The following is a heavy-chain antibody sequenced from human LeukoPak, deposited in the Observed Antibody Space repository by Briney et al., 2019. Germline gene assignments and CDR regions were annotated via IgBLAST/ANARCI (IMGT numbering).Heavy chain of an antibody. D-gene: IGHD3-22*01. CDR2: TRYDDRE. J-gene: IGHJ5*02. Sequence: GGSLRLSCEEPVFSLSEYGIHTVPDAPGKGLERLSLTRYDDREYYADSVMGGFAISRDNSKKTLFLQMHSLRSEDTAVYYCAKDPVNHCASSVCYGLQSWGQGTLVIVSS. CDR3: AKDPVNHCASSVCYGLQS. V-gene: IGHV3-30*02. CDR1: VFSLSEYG.